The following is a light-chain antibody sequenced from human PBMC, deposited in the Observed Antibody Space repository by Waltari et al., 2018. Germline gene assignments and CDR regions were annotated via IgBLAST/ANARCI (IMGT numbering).Light chain of an antibody. V-gene: IGKV4-1*01. CDR1: QSVSFISNNQNY. J-gene: IGKJ4*01. CDR2: WAS. CDR3: QQYYSTPLT. Sequence: FVMTQSPASLAVSLGERAFIDSTSRQSVSFISNNQNYVAWYQQKPGQPPKLLIYWASTRESGVPDRFSGSGSGTDFTLTSSSLQAEDVAVYYCQQYYSTPLTFGGGTKLEIK.